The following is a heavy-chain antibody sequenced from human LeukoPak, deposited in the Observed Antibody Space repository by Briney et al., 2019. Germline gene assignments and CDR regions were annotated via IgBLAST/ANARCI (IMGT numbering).Heavy chain of an antibody. D-gene: IGHD4-17*01. CDR1: GFTFSCYA. J-gene: IGHJ6*02. Sequence: GGSLRLSCAASGFTFSCYAMSWVRQAPGKGLEWVSAISGSGGSTYYADSVKGRFTISRDNSKNTLYLQMNSLRAEDTAVYYCANTAPTVRERIYGMDVWGQGTTVTVSS. V-gene: IGHV3-23*01. CDR3: ANTAPTVRERIYGMDV. CDR2: ISGSGGST.